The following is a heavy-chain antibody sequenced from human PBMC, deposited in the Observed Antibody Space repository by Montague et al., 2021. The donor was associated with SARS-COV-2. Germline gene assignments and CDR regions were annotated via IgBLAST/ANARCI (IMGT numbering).Heavy chain of an antibody. CDR3: ARAYYDGISGRLDQ. V-gene: IGHV3-30*04. CDR1: GFTFSAFA. J-gene: IGHJ4*02. CDR2: ISHDGFEE. D-gene: IGHD3-22*01. Sequence: SLRLSCAVSGFTFSAFAMIWVRQPPGKGLESVALISHDGFEEHCVDSMKGRFTISRDNSQNTLFLQMNRLRPEDTAMYYCARAYYDGISGRLDQWGQGTLVTVSS.